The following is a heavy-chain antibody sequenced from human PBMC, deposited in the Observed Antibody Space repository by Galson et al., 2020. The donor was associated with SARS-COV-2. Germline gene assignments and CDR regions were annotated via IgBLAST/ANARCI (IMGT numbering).Heavy chain of an antibody. CDR3: AREGGSGIIAAPTDY. J-gene: IGHJ4*02. V-gene: IGHV3-33*01. Sequence: PGGSLRLSCAASGFTSSDCAMHWVRQAPGKGLEWVAVIWYDGSNKYYADSVKGRFTISRDNSKNTLYLQMNSLRAEDTATYYCAREGGSGIIAAPTDYWGQGTLVTVSS. CDR2: IWYDGSNK. D-gene: IGHD6-6*01. CDR1: GFTSSDCA.